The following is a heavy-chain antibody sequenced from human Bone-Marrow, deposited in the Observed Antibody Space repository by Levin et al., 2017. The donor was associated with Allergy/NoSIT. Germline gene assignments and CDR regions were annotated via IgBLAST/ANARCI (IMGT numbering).Heavy chain of an antibody. J-gene: IGHJ4*01. Sequence: GESLKISCAASGFTFSAYWMHWVRQAPGKGLVWVSRVSPDGGGTTYADSVEGRFTISRDNAKNTLYLHMNSLRTEDTAVYFCARDLSWSFDYWGQGTLVSVSS. CDR2: VSPDGGGT. V-gene: IGHV3-74*01. D-gene: IGHD3-3*01. CDR1: GFTFSAYW. CDR3: ARDLSWSFDY.